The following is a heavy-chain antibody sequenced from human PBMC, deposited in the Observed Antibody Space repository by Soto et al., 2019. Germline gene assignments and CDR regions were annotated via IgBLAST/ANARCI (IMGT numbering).Heavy chain of an antibody. D-gene: IGHD3-3*01. CDR3: AAANSTYYDFWSGYYIPGYYGMDV. CDR2: IIPIFGTA. V-gene: IGHV1-69*13. Sequence: ASVKVSCKASGGTFSSYAISWVRQAPGQGLEWMGGIIPIFGTANYAQKFQGRVTITADESTSTAYMELSSLRSEDTAVYYCAAANSTYYDFWSGYYIPGYYGMDVWGQGTTVTVSS. J-gene: IGHJ6*02. CDR1: GGTFSSYA.